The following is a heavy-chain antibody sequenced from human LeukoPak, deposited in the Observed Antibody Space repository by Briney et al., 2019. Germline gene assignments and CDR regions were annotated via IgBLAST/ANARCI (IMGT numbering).Heavy chain of an antibody. J-gene: IGHJ4*02. D-gene: IGHD3-22*01. CDR2: ISAYNGNT. V-gene: IGHV1-18*01. Sequence: ASVKVSCKASGYTFTSYGISWVRQAPGQGLEWMGWISAYNGNTNYAQKLQGRVTMTTDTSTSTAYMELRSLRSDDTAVYYCARDRSYYYDSSGYLDYWGQGTLVTVS. CDR3: ARDRSYYYDSSGYLDY. CDR1: GYTFTSYG.